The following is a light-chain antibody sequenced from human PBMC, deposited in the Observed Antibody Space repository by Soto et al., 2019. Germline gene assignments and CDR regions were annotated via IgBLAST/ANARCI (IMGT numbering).Light chain of an antibody. CDR1: SSDVGGDSH. CDR3: SSYTSSFRRV. CDR2: EVS. V-gene: IGLV2-14*01. Sequence: QSALTQPASVSGSPGQSITISCRGISSDVGGDSHVSWYQQYPGKAPKLMIYEVSDRPSGVSNRISGSKSGNTASLTISGLQAEDEADYYCSSYTSSFRRVFGTGTKLTVL. J-gene: IGLJ1*01.